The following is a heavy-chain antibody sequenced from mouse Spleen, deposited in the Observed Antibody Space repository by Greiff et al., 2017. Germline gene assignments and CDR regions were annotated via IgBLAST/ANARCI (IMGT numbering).Heavy chain of an antibody. D-gene: IGHD1-2*01. J-gene: IGHJ2*01. CDR3: ARGGTTATSYYFDY. CDR2: IDPSDSYT. V-gene: IGHV1-59*01. CDR1: GYTFTSYW. Sequence: QVQLQQPGAELVRPGTSVKLSCKASGYTFTSYWMHWVKQRPGQGLEWIGVIDPSDSYTNYNQKFKGKATLTVDTSSSTAYMQLSSLTSEDSAVYYCARGGTTATSYYFDYWGQGTTHTVSS.